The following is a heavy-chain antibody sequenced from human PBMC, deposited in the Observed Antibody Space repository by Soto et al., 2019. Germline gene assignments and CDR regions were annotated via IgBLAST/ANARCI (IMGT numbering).Heavy chain of an antibody. D-gene: IGHD6-13*01. CDR2: INHSGST. CDR3: ARGAAAAGYYYYYMDV. V-gene: IGHV4-34*01. CDR1: GGSFSGYY. J-gene: IGHJ6*03. Sequence: SETLSLTCAVYGGSFSGYYWSWIRQPPGKGLEWIGEINHSGSTNYNPSLKSRVTISVDTSKNQFSLKLSSVTAADTAVYDCARGAAAAGYYYYYMDVWGKGTTVTVSS.